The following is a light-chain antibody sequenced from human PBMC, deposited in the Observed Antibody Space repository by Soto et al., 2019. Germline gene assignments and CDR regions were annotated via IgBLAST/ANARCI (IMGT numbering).Light chain of an antibody. J-gene: IGKJ1*01. CDR2: AAS. Sequence: DIQMTQSPSSLSASVGDRVTITCRASQNVGSYLSWYQHRPGEAPKLLIYAASSLQSGVPSRFSGSGSGTDFTLTINSLQPEDFATYSCPQNYNAPPTFGQGTQVAIK. V-gene: IGKV1-39*01. CDR3: PQNYNAPPT. CDR1: QNVGSY.